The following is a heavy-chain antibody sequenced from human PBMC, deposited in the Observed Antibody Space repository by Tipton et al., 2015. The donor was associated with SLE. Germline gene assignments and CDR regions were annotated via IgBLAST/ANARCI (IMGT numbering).Heavy chain of an antibody. CDR3: ARQNRDYGSGSYYNSGNFFDS. Sequence: TLSLTCSVHGGSFSDYYWSWICQPPGKGLEWIGEIIHGGSTNYNPSLKSRVTVSIDASKNQFSLKLSSVTAADTAVYYCARQNRDYGSGSYYNSGNFFDSWGQGTLVTVSS. D-gene: IGHD3-10*01. J-gene: IGHJ4*02. V-gene: IGHV4-34*12. CDR1: GGSFSDYY. CDR2: IIHGGST.